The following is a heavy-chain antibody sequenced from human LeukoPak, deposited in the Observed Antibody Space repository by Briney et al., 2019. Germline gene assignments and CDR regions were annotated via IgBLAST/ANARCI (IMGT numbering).Heavy chain of an antibody. CDR3: AKVEYYYDSSGYYYAYFDY. J-gene: IGHJ4*02. Sequence: GGSLRLSCAASGFTFDDYGMSWVRQGPGKGLEWVSGINWNGGSTGYADSVKGRFTISRDNSKNTLYLQMNSLRAEDTAVYYCAKVEYYYDSSGYYYAYFDYWGQGTLVTVSS. CDR2: INWNGGST. CDR1: GFTFDDYG. V-gene: IGHV3-20*04. D-gene: IGHD3-22*01.